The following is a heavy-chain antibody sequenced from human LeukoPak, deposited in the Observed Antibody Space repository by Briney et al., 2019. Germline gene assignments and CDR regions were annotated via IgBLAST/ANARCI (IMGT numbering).Heavy chain of an antibody. CDR3: ARQMRVGATRHWFDP. D-gene: IGHD1-26*01. V-gene: IGHV4-34*01. CDR1: GGSFSGYY. Sequence: SETLSLTCAVYGGSFSGYYWSWIRQPPGKGLEWIGEINHSGSTNYNPSLKSRVTISVDTSKNQFSLKLSSVTAADTAVYYCARQMRVGATRHWFDPWGQGTLVTVSS. CDR2: INHSGST. J-gene: IGHJ5*02.